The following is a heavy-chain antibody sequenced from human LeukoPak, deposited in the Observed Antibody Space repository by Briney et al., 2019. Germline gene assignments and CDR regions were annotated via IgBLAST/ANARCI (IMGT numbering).Heavy chain of an antibody. J-gene: IGHJ3*02. D-gene: IGHD3-9*01. V-gene: IGHV1-58*01. CDR3: AADPLPYYDILTRVSGFDI. Sequence: GTSVKVSCKASGFNFTNSAVQWVRQARGQRLEWIGWIVVGSGNTNYAQKFQERVTITRDMSTSTAYMDLSSLTSEDTAVYYCAADPLPYYDILTRVSGFDIWGQGTMVTVSS. CDR2: IVVGSGNT. CDR1: GFNFTNSA.